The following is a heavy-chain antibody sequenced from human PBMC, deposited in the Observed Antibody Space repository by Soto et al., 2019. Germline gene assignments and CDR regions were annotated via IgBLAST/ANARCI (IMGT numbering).Heavy chain of an antibody. Sequence: PGGSLRLSCAASGFTVSSNYMSWVRQAPGKGLEWVSVIYSGGSTYYADSVKGRFTISRDNSKNTLYLQMNSLRAEDTAVYYCARVAGGGYSYDVSGYFDYWGQGTLVTVSS. CDR2: IYSGGST. CDR3: ARVAGGGYSYDVSGYFDY. CDR1: GFTVSSNY. D-gene: IGHD5-18*01. V-gene: IGHV3-53*01. J-gene: IGHJ4*02.